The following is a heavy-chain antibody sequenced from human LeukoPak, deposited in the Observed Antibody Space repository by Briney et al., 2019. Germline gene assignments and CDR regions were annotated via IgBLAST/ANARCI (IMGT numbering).Heavy chain of an antibody. CDR1: GYTFNGYY. CDR2: INPKSGGT. CDR3: ARQSLDYYETLDAFDI. Sequence: APVKVSCKASGYTFNGYYIHWVRQAPGQGLEWMGWINPKSGGTKYAEKFKGRVTMTRDRPITTSYLDLSRLSPDDTALYYCARQSLDYYETLDAFDIWGQGTTVTVS. V-gene: IGHV1-2*02. D-gene: IGHD3-22*01. J-gene: IGHJ3*02.